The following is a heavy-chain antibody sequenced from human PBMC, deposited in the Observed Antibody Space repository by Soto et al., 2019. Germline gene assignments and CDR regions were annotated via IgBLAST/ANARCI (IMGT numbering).Heavy chain of an antibody. J-gene: IGHJ5*02. D-gene: IGHD6-19*01. Sequence: SQTLSLTCAISGDSFSSNSAALHWIRQSPSRGLEWLGRTYYRSKWFNDYAVSVKSRISINPDTSKNQFSLQLNSVTPEDTAVYYCARGSHNSDWTWGLGTLVTVSS. CDR3: ARGSHNSDWT. CDR1: GDSFSSNSAA. CDR2: TYYRSKWFN. V-gene: IGHV6-1*01.